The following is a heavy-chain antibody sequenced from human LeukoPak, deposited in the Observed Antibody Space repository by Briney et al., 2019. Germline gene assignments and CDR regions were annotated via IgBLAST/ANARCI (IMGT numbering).Heavy chain of an antibody. CDR3: AKENSGYSALRDAFDI. J-gene: IGHJ3*02. V-gene: IGHV3-43D*03. D-gene: IGHD6-13*01. CDR1: GFTFDDYA. Sequence: GGSLRLSCATSGFTFDDYAMHWVRQAPGKGLEWVSLISWDGSRTYYADSVKGRFSISRDNSKNSLYLQMNSLRSEDTALYYCAKENSGYSALRDAFDIWGQGTMVTVSS. CDR2: ISWDGSRT.